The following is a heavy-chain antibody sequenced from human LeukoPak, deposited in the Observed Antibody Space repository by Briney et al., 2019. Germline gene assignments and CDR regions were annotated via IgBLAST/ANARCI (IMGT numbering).Heavy chain of an antibody. V-gene: IGHV3-43*01. Sequence: PGGSLRLSCAASGFTFDVYSIHWVRQPPGKGLEWVSLISGDATETNYADSVRGRFTISRDNRENSLYLQMSSLTTEDTALYYCAKEGLHFDFCRGSPYFDSWGRGTLVTVSS. CDR3: AKEGLHFDFCRGSPYFDS. D-gene: IGHD3-3*01. CDR1: GFTFDVYS. CDR2: ISGDATET. J-gene: IGHJ4*02.